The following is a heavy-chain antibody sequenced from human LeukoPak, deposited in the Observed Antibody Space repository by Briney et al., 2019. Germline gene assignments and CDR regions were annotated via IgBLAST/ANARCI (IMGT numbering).Heavy chain of an antibody. Sequence: PSETLSLTCTVSGGSISSYYWSWIRQPPGKGLEWIGYIYYSGSTNYNPSLKSRVTISVDTSKNQFSLKLSSVTAADTAVYYCASSLIVYGMDVWGQGTTVTVSS. D-gene: IGHD2-21*01. J-gene: IGHJ6*02. CDR2: IYYSGST. CDR1: GGSISSYY. V-gene: IGHV4-59*01. CDR3: ASSLIVYGMDV.